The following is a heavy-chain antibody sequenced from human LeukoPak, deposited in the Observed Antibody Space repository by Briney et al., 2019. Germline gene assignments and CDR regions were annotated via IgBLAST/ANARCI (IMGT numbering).Heavy chain of an antibody. V-gene: IGHV4-61*08. J-gene: IGHJ4*02. D-gene: IGHD6-19*01. CDR1: GGSISSGDYY. CDR2: IYYSGST. Sequence: SETLSLTCTVSGGSISSGDYYWSWIRQPPGKGLEWIGYIYYSGSTNYNPSLKSRVTISVDTSKNQFSLKLSSVTAADTAVYYCARDLGGGWSNFDYWGQGTLVTVSS. CDR3: ARDLGGGWSNFDY.